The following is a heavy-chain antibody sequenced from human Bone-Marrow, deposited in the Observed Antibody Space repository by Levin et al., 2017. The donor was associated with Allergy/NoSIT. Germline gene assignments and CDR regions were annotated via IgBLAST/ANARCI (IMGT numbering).Heavy chain of an antibody. Sequence: GESLKISCKASGYTFTSYDINWVRQATGQGLEWMGWMNPNSGNTGYAQKFQGRVTMTRNTSISTAYMELSSLRSEDTAVYYCARGQLWAIFGVVTRSQGYWFDPWGQGTLVTVSS. J-gene: IGHJ5*02. CDR2: MNPNSGNT. CDR3: ARGQLWAIFGVVTRSQGYWFDP. V-gene: IGHV1-8*01. D-gene: IGHD3-3*01. CDR1: GYTFTSYD.